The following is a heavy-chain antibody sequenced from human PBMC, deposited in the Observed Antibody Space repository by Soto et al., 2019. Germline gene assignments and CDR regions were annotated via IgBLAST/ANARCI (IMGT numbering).Heavy chain of an antibody. CDR2: ISLARNII. CDR3: ARVPDRDNNWFDL. J-gene: IGHJ5*02. Sequence: EVQLVESGGGLVQPGGSLRLSCVASGFTFTAYSMNWVRQAPGKGLEWVSYISLARNIIHYTDSVKGRFTISRDNAKSSLYLQMDSLRAEDTAVYYCARVPDRDNNWFDLWGQGTLVTVSS. V-gene: IGHV3-48*01. CDR1: GFTFTAYS. D-gene: IGHD2-21*02.